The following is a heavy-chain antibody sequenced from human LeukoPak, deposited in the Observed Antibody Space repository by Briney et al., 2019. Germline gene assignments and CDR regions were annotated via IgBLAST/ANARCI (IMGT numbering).Heavy chain of an antibody. CDR1: GGSINSYY. J-gene: IGHJ4*02. CDR2: IYYSGST. D-gene: IGHD6-19*01. Sequence: PSETLSLTCTVSGGSINSYYWSWIRQPPGKGLEWIGYIYYSGSTNYNPSLKSRVTISVDTSKNQFSLKLSSVTAADTAVYYCARSGTAVAAPSFDYWGQGTLVTVSS. V-gene: IGHV4-59*08. CDR3: ARSGTAVAAPSFDY.